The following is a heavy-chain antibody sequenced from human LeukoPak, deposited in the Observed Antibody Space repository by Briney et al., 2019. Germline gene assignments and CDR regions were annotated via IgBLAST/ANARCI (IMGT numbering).Heavy chain of an antibody. V-gene: IGHV3-7*01. Sequence: GGSLRLSCAASGLTFSSFWMSWLRQAPGKGLEWVANIKQDGSEKYYVDSVKGRFTISRDNAKNTLYLQMNSLRVEDTAVYYCAGEPRALAHWGQGTLVTVSS. CDR1: GLTFSSFW. J-gene: IGHJ4*02. CDR3: AGEPRALAH. CDR2: IKQDGSEK.